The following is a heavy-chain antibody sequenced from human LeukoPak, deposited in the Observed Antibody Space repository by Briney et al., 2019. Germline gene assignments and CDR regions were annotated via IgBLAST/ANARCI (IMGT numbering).Heavy chain of an antibody. CDR3: ARAQHCSSTSCLRNHAFDI. V-gene: IGHV4-34*01. CDR1: GGSFSGYY. J-gene: IGHJ3*02. Sequence: SETLSLTCAVYGGSFSGYYWSWIRQPPGKGLEWIGYIYHSGSTYYNPSLKSRVTISVDRSKNQFPLKLSSVTAADTAVYYCARAQHCSSTSCLRNHAFDIWGQGTMVTVSS. D-gene: IGHD2-2*01. CDR2: IYHSGST.